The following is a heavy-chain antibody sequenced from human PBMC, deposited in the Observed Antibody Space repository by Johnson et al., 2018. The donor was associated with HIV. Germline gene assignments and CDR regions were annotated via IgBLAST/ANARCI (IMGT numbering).Heavy chain of an antibody. CDR2: ISYDGSNK. Sequence: QVQLVESGGGVVQPGGSLRLSCAASGFTFNSYGMDWVRQAPGKGLEWVAVISYDGSNKYYADSVKGRFTISRDNSKNTVYLQMNSLRADDTAVYYCARRYCSGGRCLNPKDAFDIWGQGTMVTVSS. D-gene: IGHD2-15*01. CDR1: GFTFNSYG. V-gene: IGHV3-30*19. CDR3: ARRYCSGGRCLNPKDAFDI. J-gene: IGHJ3*02.